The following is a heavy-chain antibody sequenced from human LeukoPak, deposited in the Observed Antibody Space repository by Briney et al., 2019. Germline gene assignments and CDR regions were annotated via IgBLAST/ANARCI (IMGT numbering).Heavy chain of an antibody. CDR1: GGSISSSSYF. D-gene: IGHD3-10*01. J-gene: IGHJ6*03. CDR3: ARQLYVSGSYYAPMDV. CDR2: VHYSGST. V-gene: IGHV4-39*01. Sequence: SETLSLTCSVSGGSISSSSYFWGWIRQPPGKGLEWIAGVHYSGSTYYNPSLKSRVTISVDTSKNQFPLKLSSVTAADTAVYFCARQLYVSGSYYAPMDVWGKGTTVTISS.